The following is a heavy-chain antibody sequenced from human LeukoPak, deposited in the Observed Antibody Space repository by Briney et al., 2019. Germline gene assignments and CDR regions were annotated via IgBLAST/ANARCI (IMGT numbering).Heavy chain of an antibody. CDR3: ATRRRRLEWLGRDDAFDI. CDR1: VCTFSSYA. D-gene: IGHD3-3*01. V-gene: IGHV1-69*04. J-gene: IGHJ3*02. Sequence: GASVTVSCKATVCTFSSYAISWVRQAPGQGLEWVGRIIPILGIANYAQKFQGRVTITADESTSTAYMELSSLRSEDTAVYYCATRRRRLEWLGRDDAFDIWGQGTMVTVSS. CDR2: IIPILGIA.